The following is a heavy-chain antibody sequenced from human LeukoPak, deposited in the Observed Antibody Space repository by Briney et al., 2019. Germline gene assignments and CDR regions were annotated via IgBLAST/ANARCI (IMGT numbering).Heavy chain of an antibody. CDR3: ARDYDFWSGYPEAFDI. Sequence: SETLSLTCTVSGRPISSYYWRWIRQPPGKGLEWIRDIYYSGSTNYNPSLKSRVTISVDTSKNQFSLKLSSVTAADTAVYYCARDYDFWSGYPEAFDIWGQGTMVTVSS. J-gene: IGHJ3*02. V-gene: IGHV4-59*01. D-gene: IGHD3-3*01. CDR1: GRPISSYY. CDR2: IYYSGST.